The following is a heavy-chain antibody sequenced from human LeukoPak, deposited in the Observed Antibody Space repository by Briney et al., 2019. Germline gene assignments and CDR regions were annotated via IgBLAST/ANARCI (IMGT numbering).Heavy chain of an antibody. V-gene: IGHV3-30*18. Sequence: GGPLRLSCAASGFTFSSYGMHWVRQAPDKGLEWVAVISYDGSNKYYADSVKPRFTLSRHNSKNTLYLKMTRLRAKDTAVYYCAKQGPSSVVPAAIMRALYYYYGMDVWGQGTTVTVSS. CDR3: AKQGPSSVVPAAIMRALYYYYGMDV. D-gene: IGHD2-2*01. J-gene: IGHJ6*02. CDR2: ISYDGSNK. CDR1: GFTFSSYG.